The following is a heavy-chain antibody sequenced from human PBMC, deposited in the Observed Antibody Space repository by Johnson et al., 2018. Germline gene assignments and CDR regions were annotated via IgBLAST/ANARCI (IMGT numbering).Heavy chain of an antibody. Sequence: VQLVESEGGLVKPGGSLRLSCAASGFTFSSYSINWVRQAPGKGLEWVSSISSSSSYIYYADSVKGRFTISRDNAKSSLFLQMNSLRVEDTGGDSCAREKAKSGRFMKMNSLGVEDKGVYYWGRVKEGAYIHGRDAFSIWGQGTMVTVSS. J-gene: IGHJ3*02. D-gene: IGHD3-16*01. CDR3: AREKAKSGRFMKMNSLGVEDKGVYYWGRVKEGAYIHGRDAFSI. CDR2: ISSSSSYI. CDR1: GFTFSSYS. V-gene: IGHV3-21*01.